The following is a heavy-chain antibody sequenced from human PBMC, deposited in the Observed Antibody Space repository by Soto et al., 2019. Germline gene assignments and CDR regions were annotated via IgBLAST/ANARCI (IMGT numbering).Heavy chain of an antibody. Sequence: PGGSLRLSCAASGFTFSSYWMHWVRQAPGKGLVWVSRINSDGSSTGYADSVMGRFTIFRDNAKNTLYLQMNSLRAEDTAVYYCARDQGYCSGGSCYVAGYWGQGTLVTVSS. V-gene: IGHV3-74*01. J-gene: IGHJ4*02. CDR3: ARDQGYCSGGSCYVAGY. D-gene: IGHD2-15*01. CDR1: GFTFSSYW. CDR2: INSDGSST.